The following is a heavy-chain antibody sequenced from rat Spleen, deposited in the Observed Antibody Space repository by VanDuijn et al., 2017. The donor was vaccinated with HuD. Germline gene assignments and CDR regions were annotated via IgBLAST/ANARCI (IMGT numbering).Heavy chain of an antibody. CDR2: IWGDGST. D-gene: IGHD1-10*01. CDR3: ARGTTPDY. Sequence: QVQLKESGPGLVQPSQTLSLTCTVSGFSLTSYHVHWVRQPPGKGLEWMGVIWGDGSTAYNSALKSRLSISRDTSKSQVFLKMNSLQTEDTATYYCARGTTPDYWGQGVMVTVSS. V-gene: IGHV2-32*01. CDR1: GFSLTSYH. J-gene: IGHJ2*01.